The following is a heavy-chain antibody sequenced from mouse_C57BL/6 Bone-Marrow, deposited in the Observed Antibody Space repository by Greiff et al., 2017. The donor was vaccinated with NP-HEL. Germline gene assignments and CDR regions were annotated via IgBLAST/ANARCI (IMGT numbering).Heavy chain of an antibody. V-gene: IGHV1-53*01. D-gene: IGHD2-4*01. CDR3: ASPMITTTLYYFDY. CDR2: INPSNGGT. CDR1: GYTFTSYW. J-gene: IGHJ2*01. Sequence: QVQLQQPGAELVKPGASVKLSCKASGYTFTSYWMHWVKQRPGQGLEWIGNINPSNGGTNYNEKFKSKATLTVDKSSSTAYMQLSSLTSEDSAVYYCASPMITTTLYYFDYWGQGTTLTVSS.